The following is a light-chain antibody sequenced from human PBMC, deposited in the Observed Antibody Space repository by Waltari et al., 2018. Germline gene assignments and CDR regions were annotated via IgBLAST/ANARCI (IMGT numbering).Light chain of an antibody. CDR2: DVS. Sequence: QSALTQPASVSGSPGQSITLSCTGTSSDIGYYTYVSWYQQHPATAPKRMIYDVSKRPSGVSNRFSGSKSGNTASLTISGLQAEDEADYYCSSYTRGSTLAFGGGTKLTVL. V-gene: IGLV2-14*03. J-gene: IGLJ3*02. CDR3: SSYTRGSTLA. CDR1: SSDIGYYTY.